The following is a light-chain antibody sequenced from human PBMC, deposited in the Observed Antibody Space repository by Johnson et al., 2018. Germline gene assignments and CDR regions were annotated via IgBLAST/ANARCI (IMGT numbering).Light chain of an antibody. J-gene: IGLJ1*01. V-gene: IGLV1-51*02. CDR3: GTWDSSLSAGNV. CDR2: ENN. Sequence: QSVLTQPPSVSAAPGQKVTISCSGSSSNIGNNYVSWYQQLPGTAPKLLIYENNKRPSGIPDRFSGSKSGTSATLGITGLQTGDEADYYCGTWDSSLSAGNVVETGAKGTVL. CDR1: SSNIGNNY.